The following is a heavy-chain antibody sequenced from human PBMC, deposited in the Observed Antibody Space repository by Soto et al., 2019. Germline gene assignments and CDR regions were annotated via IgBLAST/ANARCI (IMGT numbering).Heavy chain of an antibody. D-gene: IGHD5-12*01. Sequence: SETLSLTCTVSGGSISSSSYYWGWIRQPPGKGLEWIGSIYYSGSTYYNPSLKSRVTISVDTSKNQFSLKLSSVTAADTAVYYCARSPPSGYDYPDAFDIWGQGTMVTVSS. CDR2: IYYSGST. CDR1: GGSISSSSYY. CDR3: ARSPPSGYDYPDAFDI. J-gene: IGHJ3*02. V-gene: IGHV4-39*01.